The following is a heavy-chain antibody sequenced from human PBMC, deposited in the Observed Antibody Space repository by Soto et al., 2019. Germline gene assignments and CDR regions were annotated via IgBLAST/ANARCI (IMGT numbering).Heavy chain of an antibody. CDR1: GGTFSSYA. CDR2: IIPIFGTA. V-gene: IGHV1-69*01. J-gene: IGHJ6*02. D-gene: IGHD5-12*01. Sequence: QVQLVQYGAEVKKPGSSVKVSCKASGGTFSSYAISWVRQAPGQGLEWMGGIIPIFGTANYAQKFQGRVTITADESTSTAYMELSSLRSEDTAVYYCARVSSGYDLGKYYYGMDVCGQGTTVTVSS. CDR3: ARVSSGYDLGKYYYGMDV.